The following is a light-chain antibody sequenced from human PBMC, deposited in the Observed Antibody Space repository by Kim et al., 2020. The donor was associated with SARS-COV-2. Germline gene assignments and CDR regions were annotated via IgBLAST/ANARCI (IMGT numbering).Light chain of an antibody. CDR2: EVS. CDR3: CSYAGSSTS. V-gene: IGLV2-23*02. J-gene: IGLJ3*02. CDR1: SSDVGSYNL. Sequence: PGQSITSSCTGTSSDVGSYNLVSWYQQHPGKAPKRMIYEVSKRPSGVSNRFSGSKSGNTASLTISGLQAEDEADYYCCSYAGSSTSFGGGTKLTVL.